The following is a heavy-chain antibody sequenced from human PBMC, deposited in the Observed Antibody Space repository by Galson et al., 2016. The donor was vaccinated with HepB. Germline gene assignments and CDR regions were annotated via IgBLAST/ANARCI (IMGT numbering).Heavy chain of an antibody. J-gene: IGHJ4*02. D-gene: IGHD5-24*01. CDR2: IAGGNGNT. V-gene: IGHV1-3*01. Sequence: SVKVSCKAGGYTFTNYAIHWVRQAPGQSLEWMGWIAGGNGNTRYSQQFQGRVTFTRDTSASIVYMEMSSLRSEDTAVFYCVRNAGGYNFGDWGQGTLAIVSS. CDR1: GYTFTNYA. CDR3: VRNAGGYNFGD.